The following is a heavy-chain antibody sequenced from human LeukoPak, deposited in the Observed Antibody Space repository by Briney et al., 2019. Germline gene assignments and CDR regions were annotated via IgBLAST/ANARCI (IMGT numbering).Heavy chain of an antibody. CDR1: GASIRSYF. Sequence: PSETLSLTCSVSGASIRSYFWSWIRQSPGKGLEWIGYVYDNDISNFNPSLESRVTILVDRSKSQFSLKLRSVTAADTAVYYCARGLVLATDDAFDIWGPGTMVNVSS. J-gene: IGHJ3*02. V-gene: IGHV4-59*01. CDR2: VYDNDIS. CDR3: ARGLVLATDDAFDI. D-gene: IGHD5-12*01.